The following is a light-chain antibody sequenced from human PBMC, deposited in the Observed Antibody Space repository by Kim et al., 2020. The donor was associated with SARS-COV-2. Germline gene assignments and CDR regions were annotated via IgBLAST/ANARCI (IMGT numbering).Light chain of an antibody. CDR1: NLGDKY. CDR3: QAWDNNAAV. V-gene: IGLV3-1*01. J-gene: IGLJ3*02. CDR2: QHT. Sequence: VAPGQTVTITCSGSNLGDKYAYWYQKKAGQSPVLVIYQHTKRPSGISQRFSGSSSGNTATLTISRAQTMDEADYYCQAWDNNAAVFGGGTKLTVL.